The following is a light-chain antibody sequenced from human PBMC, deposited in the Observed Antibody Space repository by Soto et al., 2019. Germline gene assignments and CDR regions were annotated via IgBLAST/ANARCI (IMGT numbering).Light chain of an antibody. CDR3: QQYYDSLYT. J-gene: IGKJ2*01. Sequence: DIVMTQAPDSLAVSLGARATVNCKSNQSVLDTSNNKNYLAWYQHKPRQPPKLLIYLASTRDSGGPDRFSGAGSGTDFTLPINTLQAEDVAVYYCQQYYDSLYTFGQGTKMEIK. CDR1: QSVLDTSNNKNY. CDR2: LAS. V-gene: IGKV4-1*01.